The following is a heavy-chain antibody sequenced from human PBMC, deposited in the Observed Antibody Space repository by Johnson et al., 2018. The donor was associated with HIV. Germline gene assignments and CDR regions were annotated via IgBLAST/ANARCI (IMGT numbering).Heavy chain of an antibody. CDR3: AKDGAMAFDI. J-gene: IGHJ3*02. Sequence: VQLVDSGGGVVRPGGSLRLSCAAFGFTFDDYGMSWVRQAPEKGLEWVSGMNWNGGSTGYADSVKGRFTISRDKSKNTLYLQMNSLRAEDTAVYYCAKDGAMAFDIWGQGTLVTVSS. CDR2: MNWNGGST. V-gene: IGHV3-20*04. D-gene: IGHD2-2*01. CDR1: GFTFDDYG.